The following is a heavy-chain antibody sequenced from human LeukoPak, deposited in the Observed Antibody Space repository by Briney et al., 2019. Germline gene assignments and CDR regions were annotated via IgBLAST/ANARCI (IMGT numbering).Heavy chain of an antibody. CDR2: INPNSGGT. J-gene: IGHJ6*03. V-gene: IGHV1-2*02. CDR3: ARDRVGQQLVGRKYHYYYMDV. D-gene: IGHD6-13*01. Sequence: VKVSCNASGYTFTGYYMHWVRPAPGQGREWMGWINPNSGGTNYAQKFQGRVTMTRDTSISTAYMELSRLRSDDTAVYYCARDRVGQQLVGRKYHYYYMDVWGKGTTVTISS. CDR1: GYTFTGYY.